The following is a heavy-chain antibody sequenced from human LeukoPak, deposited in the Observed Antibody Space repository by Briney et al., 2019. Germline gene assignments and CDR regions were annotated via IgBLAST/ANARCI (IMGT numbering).Heavy chain of an antibody. CDR3: TRHVMGVGATDYFDY. CDR1: GFTFSGSA. D-gene: IGHD1-26*01. Sequence: PGGSLRLSRAASGFTFSGSAMHWVRQASGKGLEWVGRIRSKANSYATAYAASVKGRFTTSRDDSKNTAYLQMNSLKTEDTAVYYCTRHVMGVGATDYFDYWGQGTLVTVSS. V-gene: IGHV3-73*01. J-gene: IGHJ4*02. CDR2: IRSKANSYAT.